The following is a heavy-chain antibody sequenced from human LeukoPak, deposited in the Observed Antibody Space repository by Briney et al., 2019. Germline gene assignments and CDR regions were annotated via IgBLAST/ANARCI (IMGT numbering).Heavy chain of an antibody. J-gene: IGHJ3*02. D-gene: IGHD6-19*01. V-gene: IGHV1-46*01. CDR3: ARAQQWLAFDI. CDR2: INPSGGST. Sequence: GASVKVSCKASGYTFTSYDINWVRLAPGQGLEWMGIINPSGGSTSYAQKFQGRVTMTRDTSTSTVYMELSSLRSEDTAVYYCARAQQWLAFDIWGQGTMVTVSS. CDR1: GYTFTSYD.